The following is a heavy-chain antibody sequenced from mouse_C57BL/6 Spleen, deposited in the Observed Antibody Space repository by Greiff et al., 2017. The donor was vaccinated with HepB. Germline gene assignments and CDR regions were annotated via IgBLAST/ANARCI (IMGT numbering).Heavy chain of an antibody. CDR2: IYPGDGDT. D-gene: IGHD2-5*01. V-gene: IGHV1-82*01. CDR1: GYAFSSSW. J-gene: IGHJ4*01. Sequence: QVQLQQSGPELVKPGASVKISCKASGYAFSSSWMNWVKQRPGKGLEWIGRIYPGDGDTNYNGKFKGKATLTADKSSSTAYMQLSSLTSEDSAVYFCAYSNYVGYYYAMDYWGQGTSVTVSS. CDR3: AYSNYVGYYYAMDY.